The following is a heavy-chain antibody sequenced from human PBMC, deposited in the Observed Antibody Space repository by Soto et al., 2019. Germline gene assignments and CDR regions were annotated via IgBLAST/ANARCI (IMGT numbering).Heavy chain of an antibody. Sequence: PSETLSLTCTVSGGSISSYYWSWIRQPPGKGLEWIGYMYNTGSTIYNPSLKSRVTISVDTSKNQFSLKLNSVTAADTAVYYCARDRVMLTFGGASEEWGIDSWGPGTLVTV. CDR1: GGSISSYY. CDR2: MYNTGST. CDR3: ARDRVMLTFGGASEEWGIDS. J-gene: IGHJ4*02. D-gene: IGHD3-16*01. V-gene: IGHV4-59*12.